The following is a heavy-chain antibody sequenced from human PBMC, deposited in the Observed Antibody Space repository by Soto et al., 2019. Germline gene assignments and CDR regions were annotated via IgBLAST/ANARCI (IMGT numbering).Heavy chain of an antibody. CDR1: GFTFSNDW. Sequence: VGPLRLSCVASGFTFSNDWMSWFRQTPVEGPEWVANMKKDGSQKYYVDSVKGRFTISRDNARNSLYLQMNSLRVEDTAVYYCARDWFDAWGQGTPVTVSS. CDR3: ARDWFDA. V-gene: IGHV3-7*01. CDR2: MKKDGSQK. J-gene: IGHJ5*02.